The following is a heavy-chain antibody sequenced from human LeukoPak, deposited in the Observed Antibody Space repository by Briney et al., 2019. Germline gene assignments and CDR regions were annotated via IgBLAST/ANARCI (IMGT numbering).Heavy chain of an antibody. D-gene: IGHD6-19*01. CDR2: ISLNGGSS. J-gene: IGHJ4*02. Sequence: GGSLRLSCAASGFTFDEYGMSWVRQAPGKGLEWVSGISLNGGSSGYADSVKGRFTISRDNANNSISLQMNSLRVEDTALYYCVREQWLIGYHFDSWGQGTLVTVSS. CDR1: GFTFDEYG. V-gene: IGHV3-20*04. CDR3: VREQWLIGYHFDS.